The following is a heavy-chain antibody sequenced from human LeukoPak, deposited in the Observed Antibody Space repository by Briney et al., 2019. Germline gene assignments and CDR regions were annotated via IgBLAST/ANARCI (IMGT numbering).Heavy chain of an antibody. D-gene: IGHD3-22*01. CDR1: GGSISSSSYY. CDR3: AREQWAYRPYYASSGYHDY. CDR2: IYYSGST. V-gene: IGHV4-39*06. J-gene: IGHJ4*02. Sequence: PSETLSLTCTVFGGSISSSSYYWGWIRQPPGKGLEWIGYIYYSGSTYYNPSLKSRITISVDTSKNQFPLNLTSVTAADTAMYYCAREQWAYRPYYASSGYHDYWGQGTLVTVSS.